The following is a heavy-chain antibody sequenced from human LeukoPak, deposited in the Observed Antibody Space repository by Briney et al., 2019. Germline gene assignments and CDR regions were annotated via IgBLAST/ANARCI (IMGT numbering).Heavy chain of an antibody. Sequence: GGSLRLSCAASGFTFSSYAMNWVRQAPGKGLEWVSTISGSGGSTYYADSVKGRFTISRDNSKNTLYLQMNSLRAEDTAVYYCAKAIRGSSWEEVPWFDPWGQGTLVTVSS. J-gene: IGHJ5*02. D-gene: IGHD6-13*01. V-gene: IGHV3-23*01. CDR1: GFTFSSYA. CDR2: ISGSGGST. CDR3: AKAIRGSSWEEVPWFDP.